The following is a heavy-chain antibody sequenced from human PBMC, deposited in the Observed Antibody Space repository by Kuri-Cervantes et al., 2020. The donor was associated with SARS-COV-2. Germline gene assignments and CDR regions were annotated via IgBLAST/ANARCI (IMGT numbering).Heavy chain of an antibody. CDR1: GGSISSGSYY. J-gene: IGHJ4*02. CDR3: ASSGWTNKYYFDY. Sequence: SETLSLTCTVSGGSISSGSYYWSWIRQPAGKGLEWIGRIYTSGSTNYNPPLKSRVTISVDTSKNQFSLKLSSVTAADTAVYYCASSGWTNKYYFDYWGQGPVVTVSS. V-gene: IGHV4-61*02. D-gene: IGHD6-19*01. CDR2: IYTSGST.